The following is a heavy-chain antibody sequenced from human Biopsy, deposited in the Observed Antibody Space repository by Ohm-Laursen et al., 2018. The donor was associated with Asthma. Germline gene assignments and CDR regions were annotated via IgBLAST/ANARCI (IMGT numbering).Heavy chain of an antibody. J-gene: IGHJ6*02. CDR1: PGSFSGFF. CDR3: ARGPELDV. V-gene: IGHV4-34*01. CDR2: TNERGLT. Sequence: SETLSLTCDVHPGSFSGFFWTWIRQSPGKGLEWIGETNERGLTINNPPLKSRVIISIDTYWNRVSLKLTSVTAADTAVYYCARGPELDVWGQGTTVTVSS.